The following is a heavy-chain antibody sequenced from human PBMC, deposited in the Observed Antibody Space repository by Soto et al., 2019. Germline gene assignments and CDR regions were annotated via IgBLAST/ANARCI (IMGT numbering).Heavy chain of an antibody. CDR1: GGTFSSYA. Sequence: GASVKVSCKASGGTFSSYAISWVRQAPGQGLEWMGGIIPIFGTANYAQKFQGRVTITADKSTSTAYMELSSLRSEDTAVYYCARVPNPGYSSGWYTYYGMDVWGQGTTVTVSS. CDR2: IIPIFGTA. D-gene: IGHD6-19*01. V-gene: IGHV1-69*06. J-gene: IGHJ6*02. CDR3: ARVPNPGYSSGWYTYYGMDV.